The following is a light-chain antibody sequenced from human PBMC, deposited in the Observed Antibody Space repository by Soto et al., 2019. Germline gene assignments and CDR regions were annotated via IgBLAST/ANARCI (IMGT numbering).Light chain of an antibody. J-gene: IGLJ1*01. Sequence: QSVLTQPRSVYGSPGQSVTISCTGTSSDVGGYNYVSWYQQHPGKAPKLMIYDVSKRPSGVPDRFSGSKSGNTASLSISALQAEDEADYSCCSYAGSYTLYVFGTGTNGTVL. CDR3: CSYAGSYTLYV. CDR2: DVS. CDR1: SSDVGGYNY. V-gene: IGLV2-11*01.